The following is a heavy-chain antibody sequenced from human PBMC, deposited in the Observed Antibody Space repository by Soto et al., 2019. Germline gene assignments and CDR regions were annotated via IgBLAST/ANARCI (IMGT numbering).Heavy chain of an antibody. CDR2: INDGNGNT. V-gene: IGHV1-3*01. CDR1: GYTFTSYA. D-gene: IGHD2-15*01. Sequence: QVQLVQSGAEVKKPGASVKVSCKASGYTFTSYAMHWVRQAPGQRLEWMGWINDGNGNTKYSQKFQGRVTITRDTAASTAYKELSSLRSEDTAVYYCARGPGGPDGPGDYWGQGTLVTVSS. J-gene: IGHJ4*02. CDR3: ARGPGGPDGPGDY.